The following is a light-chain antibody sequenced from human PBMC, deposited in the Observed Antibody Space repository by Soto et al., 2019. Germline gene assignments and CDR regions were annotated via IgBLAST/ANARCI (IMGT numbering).Light chain of an antibody. CDR3: QQYNSFWI. V-gene: IGKV1-5*01. J-gene: IGKJ1*01. Sequence: DIQMTQSPSTLSASVGDRVTITCRASQSISTWLAWYQQKPGKAPKLLIYDAFYLERGVPSRFSGSGSGTEFTLTISSLQHDDFATYYCQQYNSFWIFGQGTKVEI. CDR2: DAF. CDR1: QSISTW.